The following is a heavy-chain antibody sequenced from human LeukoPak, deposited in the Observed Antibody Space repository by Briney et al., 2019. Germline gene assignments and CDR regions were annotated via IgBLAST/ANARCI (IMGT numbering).Heavy chain of an antibody. CDR1: GFTFSSYA. CDR3: AKQYYYDSTGAFDI. V-gene: IGHV3-23*01. D-gene: IGHD3-22*01. Sequence: GGSLRLSCAASGFTFSSYAMSCARQAPGKGLEWVSAISGSGGSTYYADSVKGRFTISRDNSKNTLYLQMNSLRAEDTAVYYCAKQYYYDSTGAFDIWGQGTMVTVSS. CDR2: ISGSGGST. J-gene: IGHJ3*02.